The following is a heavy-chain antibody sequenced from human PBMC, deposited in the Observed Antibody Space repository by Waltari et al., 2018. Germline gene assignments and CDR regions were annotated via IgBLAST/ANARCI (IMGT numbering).Heavy chain of an antibody. CDR2: ISSTGTYT. J-gene: IGHJ4*02. V-gene: IGHV3-21*01. CDR1: GFTFNLLH. CDR3: ARAGRNGYSYLDY. D-gene: IGHD2-15*01. Sequence: EVNLVESGGGLVRPGGSMSLPCAPSGFTFNLLHITRVRQAPGKGLEWVSLISSTGTYTFYADSVKGRFSISRDNAQTSVYLQLNSLKVEDTAVYYCARAGRNGYSYLDYWGQGTLVTVST.